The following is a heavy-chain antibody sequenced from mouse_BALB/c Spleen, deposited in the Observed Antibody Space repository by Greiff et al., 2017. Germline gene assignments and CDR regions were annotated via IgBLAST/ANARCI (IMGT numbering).Heavy chain of an antibody. J-gene: IGHJ1*01. CDR1: GYTFTSYW. Sequence: QVHVKQPGAELVKPGASVKLSCKASGYTFTSYWMHWVKQRPGQGLEWIGEINPSNGRTNYNEKFKSKATLTVDKSSSTAYMQLSSLTSEDSAVYYCARGDYGSSDWYFDVWGAGTTVTVSS. CDR2: INPSNGRT. V-gene: IGHV1S81*02. D-gene: IGHD1-1*01. CDR3: ARGDYGSSDWYFDV.